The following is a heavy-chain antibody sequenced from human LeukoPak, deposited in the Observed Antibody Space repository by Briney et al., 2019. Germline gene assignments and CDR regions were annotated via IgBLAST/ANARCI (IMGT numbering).Heavy chain of an antibody. J-gene: IGHJ5*02. V-gene: IGHV1-18*01. D-gene: IGHD1-7*01. CDR3: ARVGITGTTSDWFDP. CDR1: GYTFTSYG. CDR2: ISAYNGNT. Sequence: GASVKVSCKASGYTFTSYGISWVRQAPGQGLEWMGWISAYNGNTNYAQKLQGRVTMTTDASTSTAYMELRSLRSDDTAVYYCARVGITGTTSDWFDPWGQGTLVTVSS.